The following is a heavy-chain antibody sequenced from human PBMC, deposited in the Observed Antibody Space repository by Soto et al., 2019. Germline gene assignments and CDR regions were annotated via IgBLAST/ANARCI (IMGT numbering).Heavy chain of an antibody. V-gene: IGHV3-23*01. J-gene: IGHJ4*02. D-gene: IGHD3-16*01. CDR2: ISGSGGRS. CDR1: GFTFSNYA. CDR3: AKAYFVWSSEQPYYFHY. Sequence: EVQLLDSGGGLVQPGGSLRLSCAASGFTFSNYAMTWVRQGPGKGLEWVSGISGSGGRSYYADSVKGRFTISRDNSKSTLYFQMNRLRAEDTAVYYCAKAYFVWSSEQPYYFHYWGQGTLVTVSS.